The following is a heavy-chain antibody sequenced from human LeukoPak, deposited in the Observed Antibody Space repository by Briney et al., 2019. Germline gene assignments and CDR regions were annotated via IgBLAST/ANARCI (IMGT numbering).Heavy chain of an antibody. J-gene: IGHJ4*02. V-gene: IGHV6-1*01. Sequence: SQTLSLTCAISGDSVSSNSAAWNWIRQSPSRGLEWLGRTYYRSKWYNDYAVSVKSRITINPDTSKNQFSLQPNSVTPEDTAVYYCARSGLYCSSTSCYAGRVPDYWGQGTLVTVSS. CDR3: ARSGLYCSSTSCYAGRVPDY. CDR2: TYYRSKWYN. D-gene: IGHD2-2*01. CDR1: GDSVSSNSAA.